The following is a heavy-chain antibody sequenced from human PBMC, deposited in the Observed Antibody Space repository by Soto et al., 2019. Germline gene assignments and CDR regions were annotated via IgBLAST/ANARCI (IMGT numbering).Heavy chain of an antibody. Sequence: SETLSLTCAVSGGSISSGGYSWSWIRQPPGKGLEWIGYIYHSGSTYYNPSLKSRVTISVDRSKNQFSLKLSSVTAADTAVYYCASAIRTTVTTRAAGNYYYYYGMDVWGQGTTVTVSS. V-gene: IGHV4-30-2*01. J-gene: IGHJ6*02. CDR1: GGSISSGGYS. CDR3: ASAIRTTVTTRAAGNYYYYYGMDV. CDR2: IYHSGST. D-gene: IGHD4-4*01.